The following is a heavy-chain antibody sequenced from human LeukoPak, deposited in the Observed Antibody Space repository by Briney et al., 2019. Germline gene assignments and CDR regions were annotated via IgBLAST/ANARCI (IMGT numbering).Heavy chain of an antibody. V-gene: IGHV3-7*01. J-gene: IGHJ4*02. D-gene: IGHD3-22*01. CDR2: IKQDGSEK. CDR3: ARSWGDSSGYYYDDYFDY. Sequence: GGSLRLSCAASGFTFSSYWMSWVRQAPGKGLEWVANIKQDGSEKYYVDSVEGRFTISRDNAKNSLYLQMNSLRAEDTAVYYCARSWGDSSGYYYDDYFDYWGQGTLVTVSS. CDR1: GFTFSSYW.